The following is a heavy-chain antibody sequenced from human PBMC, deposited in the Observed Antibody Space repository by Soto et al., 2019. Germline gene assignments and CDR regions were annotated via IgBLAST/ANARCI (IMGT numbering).Heavy chain of an antibody. D-gene: IGHD6-19*01. CDR1: GFTFSSYW. CDR2: IKQDGSEK. Sequence: EVQLVESGGGLVQPGGSLRLSCAASGFTFSSYWMTWVRQAPGKGLEWVANIKQDGSEKYYVDSVKGRFTISRDNAKNSLYLQMNRLRAEDTAVYYCASQQQWLAPSPVDYWGQGTLVTVSS. V-gene: IGHV3-7*03. J-gene: IGHJ4*02. CDR3: ASQQQWLAPSPVDY.